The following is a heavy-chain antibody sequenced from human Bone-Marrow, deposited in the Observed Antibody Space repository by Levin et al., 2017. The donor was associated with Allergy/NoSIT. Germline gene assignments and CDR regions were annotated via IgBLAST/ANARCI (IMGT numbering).Heavy chain of an antibody. J-gene: IGHJ4*02. CDR2: ISVYNGNT. Sequence: RASVKVSCKASGYIFTSSGISWVRQAPGQGLEWMGWISVYNGNTNYAQKFQGRVTMTADTSTSTAYMELRSLRSDDTAVYYCATGDSSGYYPSASDYWGQGTLVNVSS. CDR1: GYIFTSSG. D-gene: IGHD3-22*01. CDR3: ATGDSSGYYPSASDY. V-gene: IGHV1-18*01.